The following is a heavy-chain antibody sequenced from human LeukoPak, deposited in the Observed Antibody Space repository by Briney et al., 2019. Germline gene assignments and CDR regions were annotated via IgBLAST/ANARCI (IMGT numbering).Heavy chain of an antibody. Sequence: GGSLRLSCAASGITFSNYWIPWVRQAPGKGLVWVSRINSDGSSTSYADSVKGRFTISRDNAKNTLYLQMNSLRAEDTAVYYCATLMATRGYWGQGTLVTVSS. V-gene: IGHV3-74*01. CDR1: GITFSNYW. J-gene: IGHJ4*02. CDR2: INSDGSST. D-gene: IGHD5-24*01. CDR3: ATLMATRGY.